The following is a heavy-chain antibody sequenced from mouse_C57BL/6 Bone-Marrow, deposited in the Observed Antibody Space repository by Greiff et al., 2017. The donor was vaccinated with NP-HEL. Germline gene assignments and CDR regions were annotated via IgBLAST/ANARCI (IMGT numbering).Heavy chain of an antibody. CDR1: GFTFSDYY. CDR2: INYDGSST. D-gene: IGHD1-1*01. CDR3: ARDRNYGSSQSYWYFDV. V-gene: IGHV5-16*01. Sequence: EVKLVESEGGLVQPGSSMKLSCTASGFTFSDYYMAWVRQVPEKGLEWVANINYDGSSTYYLDSLKSRFIISRDNAKNILYLQMSSLKSEDTATYYCARDRNYGSSQSYWYFDVWGTGTTVTVSS. J-gene: IGHJ1*03.